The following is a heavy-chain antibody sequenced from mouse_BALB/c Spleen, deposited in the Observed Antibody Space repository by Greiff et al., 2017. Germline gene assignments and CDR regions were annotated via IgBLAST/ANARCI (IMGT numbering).Heavy chain of an antibody. D-gene: IGHD2-3*01. J-gene: IGHJ2*01. CDR2: IDPANGNT. V-gene: IGHV14-3*02. CDR1: GFNIKDTY. Sequence: VQLKQSGAELVKPGASVKLSCTASGFNIKDTYMPWVKQRPEQGLEWIGRIDPANGNTKYDPKFQGKATITADTSSNTAYLQLSSLTSEDTAVYYCARSPYDYFDYWGQGTTLTVSS. CDR3: ARSPYDYFDY.